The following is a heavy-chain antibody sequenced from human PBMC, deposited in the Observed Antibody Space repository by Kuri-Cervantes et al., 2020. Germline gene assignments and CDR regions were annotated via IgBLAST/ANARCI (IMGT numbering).Heavy chain of an antibody. CDR1: GYTFTSYD. Sequence: ASVKVSCKASGYTFTSYDINWVRQATGQGLEWMGWMNPKSGNTGYAQKFQGRVTMTRDTSTSTVYMELSSLRSEDTAVYYCARDAFLFGVSYWGQGTLVTVSS. D-gene: IGHD3-3*01. J-gene: IGHJ4*02. CDR2: MNPKSGNT. V-gene: IGHV1-8*02. CDR3: ARDAFLFGVSY.